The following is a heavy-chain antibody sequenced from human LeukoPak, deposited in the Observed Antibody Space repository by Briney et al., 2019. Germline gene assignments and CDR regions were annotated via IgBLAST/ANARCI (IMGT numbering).Heavy chain of an antibody. CDR1: GGSISSRTYY. CDR3: ARGFRSSGWYAVNYFDY. CDR2: INHSGST. D-gene: IGHD6-19*01. V-gene: IGHV4-39*07. Sequence: SETLSLTCTVSGGSISSRTYYWGWIRQPPGKGLEWIGEINHSGSTNYNPSLKSRVTISVDTSKNQFSLKLSSVTAADTAVYYCARGFRSSGWYAVNYFDYWGQGTLVTVSS. J-gene: IGHJ4*02.